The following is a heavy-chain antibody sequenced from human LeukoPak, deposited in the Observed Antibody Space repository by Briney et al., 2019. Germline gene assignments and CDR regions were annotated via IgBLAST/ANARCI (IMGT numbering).Heavy chain of an antibody. D-gene: IGHD7-27*01. CDR1: GGSFSGYY. CDR2: INHSGST. V-gene: IGHV4-34*01. Sequence: PSETLSLTCAVYGGSFSGYYWSWIRQPPGKGLEWIGEINHSGSTNYNPSLKSRVTISVDASKNQFSLKLSSVTAADTAVYYWASRKLGNNYWGQGPLVTVSS. J-gene: IGHJ4*02. CDR3: ASRKLGNNY.